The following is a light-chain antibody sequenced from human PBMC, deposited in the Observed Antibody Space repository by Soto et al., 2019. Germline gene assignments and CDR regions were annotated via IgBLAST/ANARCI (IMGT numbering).Light chain of an antibody. Sequence: QSALTQPRSVSGSPGQSVAISCTGTSSDVGGYNYVSWYQQHPGKAPKVMIYDVSKRPSGVPDRFSGSKSGNTASLTISGLQPEDEADYYCCSYAGGPYVFGTGTKVTVL. CDR3: CSYAGGPYV. CDR2: DVS. CDR1: SSDVGGYNY. J-gene: IGLJ1*01. V-gene: IGLV2-11*01.